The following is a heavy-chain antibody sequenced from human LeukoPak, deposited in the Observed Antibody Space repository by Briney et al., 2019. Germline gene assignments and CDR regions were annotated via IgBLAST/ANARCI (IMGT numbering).Heavy chain of an antibody. CDR3: ARDRRGSIKRGGFDP. Sequence: ASVKVSCKASGGTFSSYAISWVRQAPGQGLEWMGGIIPIFGTANYAQKFQGRVTITADKSTSTAYMELSSLRSEDTAVYYCARDRRGSIKRGGFDPWGQGTLVTVSS. D-gene: IGHD3-10*01. J-gene: IGHJ5*02. V-gene: IGHV1-69*06. CDR2: IIPIFGTA. CDR1: GGTFSSYA.